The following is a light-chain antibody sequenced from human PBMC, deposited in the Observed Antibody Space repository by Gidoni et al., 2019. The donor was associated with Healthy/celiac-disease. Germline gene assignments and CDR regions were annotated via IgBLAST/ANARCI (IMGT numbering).Light chain of an antibody. Sequence: EIVMPQSPATLSVSPGERATLSCRASQSVSSNLAWYQQKPGQAPRLIYGASTRATGIPARFSGSGSGTEFTLTISSLQSEDFAVYYCQQYNNWPRTFGQGTKVEIK. J-gene: IGKJ1*01. V-gene: IGKV3-15*01. CDR3: QQYNNWPRT. CDR2: GAS. CDR1: QSVSSN.